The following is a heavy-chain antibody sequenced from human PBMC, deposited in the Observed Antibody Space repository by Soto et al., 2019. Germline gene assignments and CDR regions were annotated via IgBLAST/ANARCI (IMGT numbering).Heavy chain of an antibody. CDR1: GFSLSTNGMC. Sequence: SGPTLVNPTQTLTLTCTFSGFSLSTNGMCVSWIRQSPGKALEWLALTAWDDDKYYSTSLKTRLTISKDTSKNQVVLTMTNMDPVGTATFYCARLTSSTGTSNYYYYGMDVWGQGTTVTAP. J-gene: IGHJ6*02. CDR3: ARLTSSTGTSNYYYYGMDV. D-gene: IGHD1-7*01. V-gene: IGHV2-70*01. CDR2: TAWDDDK.